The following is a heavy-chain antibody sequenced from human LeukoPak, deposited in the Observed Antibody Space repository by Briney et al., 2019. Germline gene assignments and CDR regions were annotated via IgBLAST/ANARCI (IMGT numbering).Heavy chain of an antibody. CDR2: IYYSGST. CDR1: GGSFSGYY. Sequence: SSETLSLTCAVYGGSFSGYYWGWIRQPPGKGLEWIGSIYYSGSTYYNPSLKSRVTISVDTSKNQFSLKLTSVTPAATAVYYCAREYSSSSRGFTHYYYYYYMDVWGKGTTVTVSS. D-gene: IGHD6-6*01. V-gene: IGHV4-34*01. CDR3: AREYSSSSRGFTHYYYYYYMDV. J-gene: IGHJ6*03.